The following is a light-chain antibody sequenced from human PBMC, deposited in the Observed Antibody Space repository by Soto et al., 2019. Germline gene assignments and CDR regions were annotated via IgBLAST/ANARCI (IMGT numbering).Light chain of an antibody. CDR2: DAS. J-gene: IGKJ1*01. CDR3: QQFASSPRT. CDR1: QSVSSY. V-gene: IGKV3-11*01. Sequence: EIVLTQSPATLSLSPGERATLSCRASQSVSSYLAWYQQKPGQAPRLLIYDASNRATGIPARFIASGSGTDFTLTISRLEPEDFAVYYCQQFASSPRTFGRGTKVDIK.